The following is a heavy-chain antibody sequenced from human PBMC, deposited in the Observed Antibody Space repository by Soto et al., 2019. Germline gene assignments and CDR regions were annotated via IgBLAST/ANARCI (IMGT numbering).Heavy chain of an antibody. J-gene: IGHJ4*02. D-gene: IGHD6-13*01. CDR2: ISGSGGST. CDR3: AKRRGLYSSRWPDY. CDR1: GFTFISYA. Sequence: GGSLRFSCAASGFTFISYALVWVRQAQAKGLEWVSAISGSGGSTYYADSVKGRFTIYRDNSKNTLYLQMNSVRPADTAVYYCAKRRGLYSSRWPDYWGQGT. V-gene: IGHV3-23*01.